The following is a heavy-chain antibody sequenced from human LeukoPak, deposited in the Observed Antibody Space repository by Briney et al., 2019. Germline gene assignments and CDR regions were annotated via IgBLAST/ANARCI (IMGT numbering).Heavy chain of an antibody. D-gene: IGHD2/OR15-2a*01. CDR1: EFTFSSSW. CDR2: INEYGSTK. J-gene: IGHJ4*02. Sequence: ARSLRLSCTASEFTFSSSWMTWVRQAPGKGLAWLANINEYGSTKNYVDSVKGRFSISRDNAKKSLYLQMNSLRAEDTAVYYCARDRAYSTFDYWGQGNLVTVSS. CDR3: ARDRAYSTFDY. V-gene: IGHV3-7*03.